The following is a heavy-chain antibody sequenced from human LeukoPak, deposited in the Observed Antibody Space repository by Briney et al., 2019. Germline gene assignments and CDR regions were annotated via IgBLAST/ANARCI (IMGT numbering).Heavy chain of an antibody. Sequence: GGSLRLPCAASGFTFSSYSMNWVRQAPGKGLEWVSYISSSSSTIYYADSVKGRFTISRDNAKNSLYLQMNSLRAEDTAVYYCATHPLTRDYYYYYMDVWGKGTTVTIPS. CDR1: GFTFSSYS. D-gene: IGHD1-14*01. J-gene: IGHJ6*03. CDR2: ISSSSSTI. V-gene: IGHV3-48*04. CDR3: ATHPLTRDYYYYYMDV.